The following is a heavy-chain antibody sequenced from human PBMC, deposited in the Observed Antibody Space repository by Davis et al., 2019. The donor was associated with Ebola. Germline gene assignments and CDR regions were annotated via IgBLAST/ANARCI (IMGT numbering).Heavy chain of an antibody. J-gene: IGHJ1*01. CDR1: GFTFSTYS. CDR3: ARDPSTGYYPEYFQL. Sequence: GESLKISCAASGFTFSTYSMNWVRQAPGKGLEWISYISGSSSTIYYADSVKGRFTISRDNAKNSLFLQMNSLRDEDTAVYYCARDPSTGYYPEYFQLWGQGTLVTVSS. CDR2: ISGSSSTI. D-gene: IGHD3-22*01. V-gene: IGHV3-48*02.